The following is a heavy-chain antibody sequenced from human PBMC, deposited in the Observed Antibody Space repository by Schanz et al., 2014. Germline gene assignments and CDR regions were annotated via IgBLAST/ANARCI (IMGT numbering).Heavy chain of an antibody. J-gene: IGHJ3*02. CDR1: GYTFTRYY. Sequence: QVQLVQSGAEVKKPGASVKVSCKASGYTFTRYYIHWVRQAPGQGLEWMGIINPSGGSTTYAQKFQGRVTMTSDTSTSTAYMELRSLRSDDTAVYYCARDIQYHYDTSGPVGAFDIWGQGTTVTVSS. D-gene: IGHD3-22*01. V-gene: IGHV1-46*01. CDR3: ARDIQYHYDTSGPVGAFDI. CDR2: INPSGGST.